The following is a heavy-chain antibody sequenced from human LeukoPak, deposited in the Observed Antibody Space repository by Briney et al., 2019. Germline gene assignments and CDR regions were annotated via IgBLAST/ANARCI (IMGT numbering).Heavy chain of an antibody. J-gene: IGHJ4*02. V-gene: IGHV4-4*07. CDR1: GGSISSYY. D-gene: IGHD3-22*01. Sequence: SETLSLTCSVSGGSISSYYWSWIRQPAGKGLEWIGRISPSGRTNYNHSLKSRVTISVDKSKNQFSLKLTSLTAADTALYYCARALVDYYDSSSYYYDYWGQGTLVTVSS. CDR2: ISPSGRT. CDR3: ARALVDYYDSSSYYYDY.